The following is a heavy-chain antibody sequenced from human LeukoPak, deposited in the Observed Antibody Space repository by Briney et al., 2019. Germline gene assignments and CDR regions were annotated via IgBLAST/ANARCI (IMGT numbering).Heavy chain of an antibody. D-gene: IGHD2-2*01. CDR2: INHSGST. CDR1: GGSFSGYY. V-gene: IGHV4-34*01. CDR3: ARRSSPTYRVIPAAIDY. J-gene: IGHJ4*02. Sequence: SETLSLTCAVYGGSFSGYYWSWLRQPPGKGLEWIGEINHSGSTNYNPSLKSRVTISVDTSKNQFSLKLSSVTAADTAVYYCARRSSPTYRVIPAAIDYWGQGTLVTVSS.